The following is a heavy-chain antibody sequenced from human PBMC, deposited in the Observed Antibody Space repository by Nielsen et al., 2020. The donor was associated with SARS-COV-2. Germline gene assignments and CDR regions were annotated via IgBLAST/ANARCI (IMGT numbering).Heavy chain of an antibody. CDR3: ATALTKVAGTPIDY. CDR2: ISSSSSYI. CDR1: GFTFGDYA. V-gene: IGHV3-21*01. D-gene: IGHD6-19*01. Sequence: GESLKISCTASGFTFGDYAMNWVRQAPGKGLEWVSSISSSSSYIYYADSVKGRFTISRDNAKNSLYLQMNSLRAEDTAVYYCATALTKVAGTPIDYWGQGTLVTVSS. J-gene: IGHJ4*02.